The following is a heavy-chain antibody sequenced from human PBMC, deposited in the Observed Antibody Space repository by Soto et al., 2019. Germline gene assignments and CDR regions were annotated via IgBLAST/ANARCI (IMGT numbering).Heavy chain of an antibody. CDR2: INAGNGNT. Sequence: ASVKVSCKASGYTFTSYAMHWVRQAPGQRLEWMGWINAGNGNTKYSQKFQGRATITRDTSASTAYMELSSLRSEDTAVYYCARNTLNIVLVPAAPRYYCYGMDVWGQGTTVTVSS. CDR3: ARNTLNIVLVPAAPRYYCYGMDV. V-gene: IGHV1-3*01. CDR1: GYTFTSYA. D-gene: IGHD2-2*01. J-gene: IGHJ6*02.